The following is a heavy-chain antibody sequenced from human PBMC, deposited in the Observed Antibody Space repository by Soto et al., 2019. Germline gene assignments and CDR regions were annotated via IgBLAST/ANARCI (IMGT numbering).Heavy chain of an antibody. CDR1: GGTFSSYA. V-gene: IGHV1-69*13. CDR3: ARGPRDGYKYYYYYYGMDV. J-gene: IGHJ6*02. D-gene: IGHD5-12*01. CDR2: IIPIFGTA. Sequence: GASVKVSCKASGGTFSSYAISWVRQAPGQGLEWMGGIIPIFGTANYAQKFQGRVTITADESTSTAYMELSSLRSEDTAVYYCARGPRDGYKYYYYYYGMDVWGQGTTVTSP.